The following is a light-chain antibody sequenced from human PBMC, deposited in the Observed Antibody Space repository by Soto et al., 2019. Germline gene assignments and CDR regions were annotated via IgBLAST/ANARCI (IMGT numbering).Light chain of an antibody. CDR1: QSFSNW. CDR3: QKYNSYPLN. CDR2: KAS. J-gene: IGKJ3*01. V-gene: IGKV1-5*03. Sequence: DIQMTQSPSTLSSSLGDIVTITCRAIQSFSNWLAWYQQKPGKAPKLLIYKASTLKSGVPSRFSGSGSGTVFTLTISSLQPDDFATYYCQKYNSYPLNFGPGTKVDIK.